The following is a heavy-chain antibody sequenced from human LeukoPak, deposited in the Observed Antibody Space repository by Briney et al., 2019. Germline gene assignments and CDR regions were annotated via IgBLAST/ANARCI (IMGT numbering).Heavy chain of an antibody. CDR2: ISVYNGNT. D-gene: IGHD3-22*01. CDR3: ARSYYYDSSGYYSYDY. J-gene: IGHJ4*02. CDR1: GYTFTTYG. V-gene: IGHV1-18*01. Sequence: ASVKVSCKASGYTFTTYGITWVRQAPGQGLEWMGWISVYNGNTNYAQKLQGRVTMTTDTSTSTAYMELRSLRSDDTAVYYCARSYYYDSSGYYSYDYWGQGTLVTVSS.